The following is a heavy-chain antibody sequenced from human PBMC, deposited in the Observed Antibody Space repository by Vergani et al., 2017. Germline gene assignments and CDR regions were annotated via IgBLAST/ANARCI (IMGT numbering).Heavy chain of an antibody. J-gene: IGHJ4*02. CDR1: GGSISSYY. Sequence: QVQLQESGPGLVKPSETLSLTCIVSGGSISSYYWSWIRQPPGKGLDWIGYIYYTGGTKYNPSLKSRVTISVDTSKNQFSLKLSSVTAADKAVYYCARGVGSYYGSDWGQGTLVTVSS. V-gene: IGHV4-59*12. CDR3: ARGVGSYYGSD. CDR2: IYYTGGT. D-gene: IGHD3-10*01.